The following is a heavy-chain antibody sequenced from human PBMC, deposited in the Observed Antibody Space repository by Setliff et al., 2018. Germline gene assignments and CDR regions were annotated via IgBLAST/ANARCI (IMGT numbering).Heavy chain of an antibody. Sequence: PGGSLRLSCAASGFTFGSLWMAWVRQTPGKGLEWVANINEDGSAQFYVDSVLGRFTISRDNAHGSLYLQMNSLRVEDTAVYFCARDVYDFWSGRVFFDYWGQGILVTVSS. D-gene: IGHD3-3*01. V-gene: IGHV3-7*01. CDR2: INEDGSAQ. CDR3: ARDVYDFWSGRVFFDY. CDR1: GFTFGSLW. J-gene: IGHJ4*01.